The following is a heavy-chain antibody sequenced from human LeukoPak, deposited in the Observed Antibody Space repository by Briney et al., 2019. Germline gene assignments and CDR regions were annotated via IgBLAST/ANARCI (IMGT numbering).Heavy chain of an antibody. J-gene: IGHJ4*02. D-gene: IGHD3-10*01. CDR2: IHRDDKT. CDR1: GFIVSSCY. CDR3: AKYGSGSYLVGY. V-gene: IGHV3-53*01. Sequence: GGSLRLSCAASGFIVSSCYMYWVRQAPGKGLEWVSFIHRDDKTYYADSVKGRFTISRDNSKNTLYLQMNSLRAEDTAVYYCAKYGSGSYLVGYWGQGTLVTVSS.